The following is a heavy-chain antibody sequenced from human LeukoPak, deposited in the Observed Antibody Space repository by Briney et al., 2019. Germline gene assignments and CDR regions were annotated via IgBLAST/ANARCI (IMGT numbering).Heavy chain of an antibody. J-gene: IGHJ6*03. Sequence: PGRSLRLSCAASGFTFDDYAMHWVRQAPGKGLEWVSGISWNSGSIGYADSVKGRFTISRDNSKNTLYLQMNSLRAEDTAVYYCAKVGSSSSPYYYYYMDVWGKGTTVTVSS. D-gene: IGHD6-6*01. CDR3: AKVGSSSSPYYYYYMDV. V-gene: IGHV3-9*01. CDR2: ISWNSGSI. CDR1: GFTFDDYA.